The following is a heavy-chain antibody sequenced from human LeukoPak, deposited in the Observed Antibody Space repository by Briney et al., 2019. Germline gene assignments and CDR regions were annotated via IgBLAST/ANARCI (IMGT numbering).Heavy chain of an antibody. CDR2: IYPGDSDT. J-gene: IGHJ4*02. V-gene: IGHV5-51*01. Sequence: GESLKISCKGSGYSFTSYWIGWVRPMPGKGLEWMGIIYPGDSDTRYSPSFQGQVTLSADKSISTAYLEWSSLKASDTAIYYCARAIAYSTAWTQLVFDYWGQGTLVTVSS. CDR3: ARAIAYSTAWTQLVFDY. CDR1: GYSFTSYW. D-gene: IGHD6-13*01.